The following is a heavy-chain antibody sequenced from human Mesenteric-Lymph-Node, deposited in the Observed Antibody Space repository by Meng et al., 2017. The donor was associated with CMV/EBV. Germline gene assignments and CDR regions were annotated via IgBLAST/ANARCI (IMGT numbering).Heavy chain of an antibody. CDR3: ARAARTVTTVPPYYYYYYGMDV. V-gene: IGHV3-11*04. D-gene: IGHD4-17*01. CDR2: ISGSGSTI. Sequence: GESLKISCAASGFTFSDYYMSWMRQAPGKGLEWVSYISGSGSTISYADSVKGRFTISRDNAKNSLYLQMNSLRAEDTAVYYCARAARTVTTVPPYYYYYYGMDVWGQGTTVTVSS. CDR1: GFTFSDYY. J-gene: IGHJ6*02.